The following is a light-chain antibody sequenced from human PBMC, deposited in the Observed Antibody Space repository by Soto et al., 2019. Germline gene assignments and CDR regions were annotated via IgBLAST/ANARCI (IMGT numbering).Light chain of an antibody. J-gene: IGKJ1*01. Sequence: EIVLTQSPGTLSLSPGERATLSCSASQSVSSSYLAWYQQKPGQAPRLLIYGASSRATGIPDRFTGSGSGTDFTLTISRLEPEDFAVFYCHQYGSSPQTFGQGTKVDNK. CDR2: GAS. CDR1: QSVSSSY. V-gene: IGKV3-20*01. CDR3: HQYGSSPQT.